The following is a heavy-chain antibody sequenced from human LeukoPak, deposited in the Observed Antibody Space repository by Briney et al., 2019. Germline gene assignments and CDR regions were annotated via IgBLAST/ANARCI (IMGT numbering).Heavy chain of an antibody. CDR3: ARAAMVDTDHLTFDY. CDR2: ISAYNGNT. D-gene: IGHD5-18*01. J-gene: IGHJ4*02. V-gene: IGHV1-18*04. Sequence: VASVNVSCKASGYTFTSYGISWVRQAPGQGLEWMGWISAYNGNTNYAQKLQGRVTMTTDTSTSTAYMELRSLRSDDTAVYYCARAAMVDTDHLTFDYWGQGTLVTVSS. CDR1: GYTFTSYG.